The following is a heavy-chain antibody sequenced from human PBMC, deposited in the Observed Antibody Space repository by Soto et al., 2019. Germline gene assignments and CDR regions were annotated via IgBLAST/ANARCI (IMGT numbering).Heavy chain of an antibody. CDR3: AGKQWEPSGNYYFDY. CDR1: GITFSDYY. CDR2: ISSSSSNT. D-gene: IGHD1-26*01. J-gene: IGHJ4*02. Sequence: QVQLVESGGGLVKPGGSLRLSCAASGITFSDYYMSWIRQAPGKGLEWVAYISSSSSNTNYADSVKGRFTISRDNANNSLYLQMNSLRAEDTAVYYCAGKQWEPSGNYYFDYWGQGTLVTVSS. V-gene: IGHV3-11*06.